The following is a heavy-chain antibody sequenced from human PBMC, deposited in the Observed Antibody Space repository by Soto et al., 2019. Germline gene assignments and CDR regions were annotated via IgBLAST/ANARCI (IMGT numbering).Heavy chain of an antibody. CDR1: GFTFSSYS. Sequence: EVQLVESGGGLVKPGGSLRLSCAASGFTFSSYSMNWVRQAPGKGLEWVSSISSSSSYIYYADSVKGRFTISRDNAKNSLYLQMNSLRAEDTAVYYCARAGDSGDLRVDYWGQGTLVTVSS. J-gene: IGHJ4*02. D-gene: IGHD4-17*01. CDR3: ARAGDSGDLRVDY. CDR2: ISSSSSYI. V-gene: IGHV3-21*01.